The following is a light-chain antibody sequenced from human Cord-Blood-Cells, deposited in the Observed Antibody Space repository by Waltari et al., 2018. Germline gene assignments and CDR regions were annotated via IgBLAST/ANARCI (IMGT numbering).Light chain of an antibody. CDR2: DVR. CDR3: SSYTSSSTVV. J-gene: IGLJ2*01. Sequence: QSALTQPASVSGSPGQSITISCTGTSSDVGGYNYVSWYQQHPGKAPKLMIYDVRNRPSGVSNLVSGSKSGNTASLTISGLQAEDEADYYCSSYTSSSTVVFGGGTKLTVL. V-gene: IGLV2-14*01. CDR1: SSDVGGYNY.